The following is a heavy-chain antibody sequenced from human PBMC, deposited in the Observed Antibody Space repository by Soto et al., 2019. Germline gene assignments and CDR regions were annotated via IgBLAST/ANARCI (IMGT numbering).Heavy chain of an antibody. V-gene: IGHV4-34*01. CDR3: AIGSKSGYSYGYYFDY. D-gene: IGHD5-18*01. Sequence: SETLSLTCAVYGGSFSGYSWYWIRQPPGKGLEWIGEINHIGGTYYNPSLKSRVTISADTSKNQFSLRLSSVTAADTAVYYCAIGSKSGYSYGYYFDYWGQGTLVTVSS. CDR1: GGSFSGYS. J-gene: IGHJ4*02. CDR2: INHIGGT.